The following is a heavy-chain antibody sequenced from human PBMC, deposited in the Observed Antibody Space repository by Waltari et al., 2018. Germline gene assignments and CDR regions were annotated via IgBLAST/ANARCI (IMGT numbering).Heavy chain of an antibody. V-gene: IGHV1-24*01. J-gene: IGHJ4*02. CDR1: GSPLTEFS. CDR2: VNPGNGKT. Sequence: QDHLVQSGPEVKRPGAAVKVSCKRSGSPLTEFSIHWVRQAPGRGLEWVGGVNPGNGKTIYAYSLQGRVTMTEDTSTDTAYLELRGLKSDDTAVFYCATGPGATPLFSYWGQGTLVTVSS. CDR3: ATGPGATPLFSY. D-gene: IGHD1-26*01.